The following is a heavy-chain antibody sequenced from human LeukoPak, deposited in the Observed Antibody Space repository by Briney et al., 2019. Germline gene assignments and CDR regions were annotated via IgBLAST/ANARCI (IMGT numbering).Heavy chain of an antibody. D-gene: IGHD3-22*01. V-gene: IGHV3-21*01. Sequence: GGSLRLSCAASGFTFSSYSMNWVRQAPGKGLEWVSSISSSSSYIYYADSVKGRFTISRDNAKNSLYLQMNSLRAEDTAVYYCARVGDKGYYYDSSGYYYDYWGQGTLVTVSS. CDR2: ISSSSSYI. CDR3: ARVGDKGYYYDSSGYYYDY. CDR1: GFTFSSYS. J-gene: IGHJ4*02.